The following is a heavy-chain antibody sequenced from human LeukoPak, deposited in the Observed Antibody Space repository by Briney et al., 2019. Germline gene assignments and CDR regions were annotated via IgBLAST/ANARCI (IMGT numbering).Heavy chain of an antibody. D-gene: IGHD2-8*01. CDR3: ARGRSNGWFY. CDR2: INHSGST. CDR1: GGSFSGYY. Sequence: SETLSLTLAVYGGSFSGYYWSWIRQPPGKGLEWIGEINHSGSTNYNPSLKSRVTISVDTSKNQFSLKLSSVTAADTAVYYCARGRSNGWFYWGQGTLVTVSS. V-gene: IGHV4-34*01. J-gene: IGHJ4*02.